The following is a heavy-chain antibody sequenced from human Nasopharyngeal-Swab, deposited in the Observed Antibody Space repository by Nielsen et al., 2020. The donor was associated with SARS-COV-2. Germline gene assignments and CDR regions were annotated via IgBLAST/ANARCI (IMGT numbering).Heavy chain of an antibody. Sequence: GGSLRLSCAASGFTFSDYYMSWIRQAPGKGLEWVSYISSSGSNTHYADSVKGRFTISRDNSKNTLYLQMSSLRAEDTAVYYCAKDKSVTTSYYGMDVWGQGTTVTVSS. D-gene: IGHD4-17*01. CDR3: AKDKSVTTSYYGMDV. CDR1: GFTFSDYY. V-gene: IGHV3-11*05. CDR2: ISSSGSNT. J-gene: IGHJ6*02.